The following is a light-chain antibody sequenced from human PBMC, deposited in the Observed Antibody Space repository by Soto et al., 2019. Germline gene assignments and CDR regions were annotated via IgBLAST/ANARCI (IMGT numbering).Light chain of an antibody. CDR1: QSVSSSY. J-gene: IGKJ2*01. V-gene: IGKV3-20*01. Sequence: EIVLTQSPGTLSLSPGERATLSCRASQSVSSSYLAWYQQKPGQAPRLLIYGASSRATDIPDRFSGSGSGTDFTLTISRLEPEDFAVYYCQQYGGSPPMYTFGQGTKLEIK. CDR2: GAS. CDR3: QQYGGSPPMYT.